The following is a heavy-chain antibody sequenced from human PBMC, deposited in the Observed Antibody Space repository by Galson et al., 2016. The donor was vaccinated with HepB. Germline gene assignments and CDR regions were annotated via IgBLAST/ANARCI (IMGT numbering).Heavy chain of an antibody. J-gene: IGHJ6*02. CDR3: SSSYYYDSNGSNYYYGMDV. Sequence: SVKVSCKASGGTFSSYVFSWVRQAPGQGLEWMGGFIPIFRAPNYAQKFQGRVTITADESTSTAYMELSSMRSEDTAVYYCSSSYYYDSNGSNYYYGMDVWGQGTTVTVSS. CDR1: GGTFSSYV. CDR2: FIPIFRAP. D-gene: IGHD3-22*01. V-gene: IGHV1-69*13.